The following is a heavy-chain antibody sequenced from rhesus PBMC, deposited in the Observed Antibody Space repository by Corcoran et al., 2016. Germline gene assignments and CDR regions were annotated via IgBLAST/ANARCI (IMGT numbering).Heavy chain of an antibody. CDR1: GGSISSRNW. Sequence: QVQLQESGPGLVKPSETLSLTCAVSGGSISSRNWWSWIRQSPGKGLEWIGYIYGGGGDTTYNPSLNSRVTISTDTSKNQFSLKLSSVTAADAALYYCARHSTATFDYWGQGVLVTVSS. J-gene: IGHJ4*01. D-gene: IGHD2-27*01. CDR2: IYGGGGDT. CDR3: ARHSTATFDY. V-gene: IGHV4-93*02.